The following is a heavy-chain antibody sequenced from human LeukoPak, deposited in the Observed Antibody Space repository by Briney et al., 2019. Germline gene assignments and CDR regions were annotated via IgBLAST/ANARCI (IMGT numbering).Heavy chain of an antibody. CDR2: LYYSGST. CDR1: GGSISSSSYY. V-gene: IGHV4-39*07. Sequence: SETLSLTCTVSGGSISSSSYYWGWIRQPPGKGLEWIGSLYYSGSTYYNPSLKSRVTISVDTSKNQFSLKLTSVTAADTAVFYCATLVRSGSYYWRWFDPWGQGTLVTVSS. D-gene: IGHD1-26*01. J-gene: IGHJ5*02. CDR3: ATLVRSGSYYWRWFDP.